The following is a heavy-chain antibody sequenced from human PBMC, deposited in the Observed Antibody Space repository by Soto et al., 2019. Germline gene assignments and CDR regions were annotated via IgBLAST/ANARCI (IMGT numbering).Heavy chain of an antibody. CDR3: ARDYCSGGSCYYDY. V-gene: IGHV1-18*01. CDR2: ISAYNGNT. D-gene: IGHD2-15*01. Sequence: ASVKVSCKASGYTFTSDGISWVRQAPGQGLEWMGWISAYNGNTNYAQNLQGRVTMTTDTSASTAYMELRSLRSDDTAVYYCARDYCSGGSCYYDYWGLGTLVTVSS. CDR1: GYTFTSDG. J-gene: IGHJ4*02.